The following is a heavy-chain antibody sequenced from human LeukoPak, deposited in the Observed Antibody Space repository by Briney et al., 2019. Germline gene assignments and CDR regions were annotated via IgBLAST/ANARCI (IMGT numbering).Heavy chain of an antibody. CDR1: GYSISSGYY. CDR3: AREPHSSGWAKKYYFDY. V-gene: IGHV4-38-2*02. J-gene: IGHJ4*02. D-gene: IGHD6-19*01. Sequence: SETLSLTCTVSGYSISSGYYWGWIRQPPGKGLEWIGSIYHSGSTYYNPSLKSRVTISVDTSKNQFSLRLSSVTAADTAVYYCAREPHSSGWAKKYYFDYWGQGTLVTVSS. CDR2: IYHSGST.